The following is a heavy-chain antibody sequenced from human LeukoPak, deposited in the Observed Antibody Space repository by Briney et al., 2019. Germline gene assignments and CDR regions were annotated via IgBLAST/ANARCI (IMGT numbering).Heavy chain of an antibody. CDR2: IYPDDSET. Sequence: GESLKISCQGSRAKFNKYWIGWVRQMPGKGLEYMGMIYPDDSETKYSPSFQGQVTISADKSITTAYLQWSSLKVSDSAMYYCARGGERVAADYWGQGTLVTVSS. V-gene: IGHV5-51*01. D-gene: IGHD6-25*01. CDR3: ARGGERVAADY. J-gene: IGHJ4*02. CDR1: RAKFNKYW.